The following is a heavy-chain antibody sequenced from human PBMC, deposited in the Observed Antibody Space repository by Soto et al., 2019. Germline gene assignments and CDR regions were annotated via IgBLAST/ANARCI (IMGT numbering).Heavy chain of an antibody. V-gene: IGHV3-30*18. J-gene: IGHJ3*02. CDR3: AKDETTYCGGDCYDAFDI. CDR2: ISYDGSNK. Sequence: GGSLRLSCAASGFAFSSYGMHWVRQAPGKGLEWVAVISYDGSNKYYADSAKGRFTISGDNSKNTLYLQMNSLRAEDTAVYYCAKDETTYCGGDCYDAFDIWGQGTMVTVS. CDR1: GFAFSSYG. D-gene: IGHD2-21*02.